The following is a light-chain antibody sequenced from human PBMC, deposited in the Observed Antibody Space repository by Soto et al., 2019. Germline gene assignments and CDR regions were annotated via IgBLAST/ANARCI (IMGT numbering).Light chain of an antibody. V-gene: IGKV1-12*01. CDR2: AAS. Sequence: DIQMTQSPSSVSASVGDRVTITCRASHDISNWLAWYQQKPGKGPNLLIYAASTLQSGVPSRFSGRGSGTDFTLTISSLQPEDFATYYFQQTNTFPITFGQGTRLEIK. CDR1: HDISNW. J-gene: IGKJ5*01. CDR3: QQTNTFPIT.